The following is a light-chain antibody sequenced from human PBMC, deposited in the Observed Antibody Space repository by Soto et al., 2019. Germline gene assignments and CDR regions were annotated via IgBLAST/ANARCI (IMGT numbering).Light chain of an antibody. CDR3: QSYDSSNQV. CDR2: EDN. V-gene: IGLV6-57*04. CDR1: SGSIASNY. Sequence: NFMLTQPHSVSESPGKTVTISCTRSSGSIASNYVQWYQQRPGSAPTTVIYEDNQRPSGVPDRFSGSIDSSSNSASLTISGLKTEDEADYYCQSYDSSNQVFGGGXXXTXL. J-gene: IGLJ2*01.